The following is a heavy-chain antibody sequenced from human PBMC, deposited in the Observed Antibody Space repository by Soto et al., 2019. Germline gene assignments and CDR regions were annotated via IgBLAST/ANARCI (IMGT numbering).Heavy chain of an antibody. CDR2: ISAYNGNT. Sequence: ASVKVSCKASGGTFSSYAISWVRQAPGQGLEWMGWISAYNGNTNYAQKLQGKVTMTTDTSTSTAYMELRSLRSDDTAVYYCARVAIAAARSWFDPWGQGTLVTVSS. CDR1: GGTFSSYA. D-gene: IGHD6-13*01. CDR3: ARVAIAAARSWFDP. J-gene: IGHJ5*02. V-gene: IGHV1-18*01.